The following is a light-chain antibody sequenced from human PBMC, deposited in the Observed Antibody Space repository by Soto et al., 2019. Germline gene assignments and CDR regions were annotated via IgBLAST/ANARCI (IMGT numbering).Light chain of an antibody. Sequence: QSALTQSASVSGSPGQSITISCTGTSSDVGGYNYVSWYQQHPGKAPKLMIYDVSNRPSGVSNRFSGSKSGNTASLTISGLQAEDEADYYCSSYTSNTPYVFGTGTKLTVL. J-gene: IGLJ1*01. V-gene: IGLV2-14*01. CDR3: SSYTSNTPYV. CDR2: DVS. CDR1: SSDVGGYNY.